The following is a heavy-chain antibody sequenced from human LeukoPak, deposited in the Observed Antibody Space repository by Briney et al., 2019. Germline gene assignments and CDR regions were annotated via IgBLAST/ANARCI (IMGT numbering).Heavy chain of an antibody. Sequence: QTGGSLRLSCAASGFTFSSFWMNWVRHTPGKGLEWVANIEGDGSEKNYMDSVKGRFTISRDNAKKSLHLQMNSLRAEDTGVYYCARGSGWLIDYWGQGTLVTVSS. V-gene: IGHV3-7*03. CDR1: GFTFSSFW. D-gene: IGHD6-19*01. J-gene: IGHJ4*02. CDR2: IEGDGSEK. CDR3: ARGSGWLIDY.